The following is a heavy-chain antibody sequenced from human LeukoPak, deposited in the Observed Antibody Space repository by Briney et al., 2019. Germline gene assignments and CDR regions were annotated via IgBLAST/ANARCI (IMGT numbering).Heavy chain of an antibody. Sequence: SETLALTCTVSGGSISGHYWIWIRQPPGKGLEWIGYIHYIGSTNYNPALKSRVTISVDTTANQFSLKLSSVTAADTAVYYCATELAVACKTIFDQWDQGPLVTVSS. CDR2: IHYIGST. J-gene: IGHJ4*02. CDR1: GGSISGHY. V-gene: IGHV4-59*11. D-gene: IGHD6-19*01. CDR3: ATELAVACKTIFDQ.